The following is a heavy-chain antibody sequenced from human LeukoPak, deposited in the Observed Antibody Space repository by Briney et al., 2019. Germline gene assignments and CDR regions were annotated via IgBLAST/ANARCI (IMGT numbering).Heavy chain of an antibody. D-gene: IGHD1-26*01. CDR1: GCSISSSSYY. V-gene: IGHV4-39*07. CDR2: IYYSGST. CDR3: ARGMGATSFDY. Sequence: PSETLSLTCTVSGCSISSSSYYWGWIRQPPGKGLEWIGSIYYSGSTNYNPSLKSRVTISVDTSKNQFSLKLSSVTAADTAVYYCARGMGATSFDYWGQGTLVTVSS. J-gene: IGHJ4*02.